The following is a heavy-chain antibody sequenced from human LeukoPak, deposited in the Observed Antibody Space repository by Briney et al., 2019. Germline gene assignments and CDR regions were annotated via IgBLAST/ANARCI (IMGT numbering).Heavy chain of an antibody. V-gene: IGHV1-2*02. J-gene: IGHJ4*02. Sequence: ASVKVSCKASGYTFTGYYMHWVRQAPGQGLEWMGWINPNSGGTNYAQKFQGRVTMTRDTSISTAYMELSRLRSDDTAVYYCARSSTALGPFNFDYWGQGTLVTVSS. CDR2: INPNSGGT. CDR3: ARSSTALGPFNFDY. CDR1: GYTFTGYY. D-gene: IGHD3-16*01.